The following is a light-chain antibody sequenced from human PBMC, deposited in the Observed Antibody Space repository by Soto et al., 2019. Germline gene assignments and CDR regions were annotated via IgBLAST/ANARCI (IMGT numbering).Light chain of an antibody. V-gene: IGKV3-20*01. CDR2: GAS. Sequence: EIVLTQSPGTLSLSPGERATLSCRASQSVSSSYLAWYQHKPGQAHRLLIYGASSRDTGIPDRFSGSGSGSDFTLTISRLEPEDFAVYYCQQYRLSPKFIFRPWPQVAIK. J-gene: IGKJ3*01. CDR3: QQYRLSPKFI. CDR1: QSVSSSY.